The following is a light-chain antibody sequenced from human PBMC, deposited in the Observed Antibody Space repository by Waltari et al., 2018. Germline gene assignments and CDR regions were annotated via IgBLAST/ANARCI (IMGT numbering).Light chain of an antibody. J-gene: IGKJ2*01. CDR1: QRISSW. CDR2: KAS. V-gene: IGKV1-5*03. CDR3: QQYKSYPYT. Sequence: DIQMTQSPSTLSASVGDRVTLTCRASQRISSWLSWYQQKPGKAPKLLIYKASSLESGVPSRFGGSGSGTEFTLTISSLQPDDFATYYGQQYKSYPYTFGQGTKLEI.